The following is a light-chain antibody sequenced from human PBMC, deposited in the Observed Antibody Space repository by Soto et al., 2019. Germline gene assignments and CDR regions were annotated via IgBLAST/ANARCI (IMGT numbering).Light chain of an antibody. CDR2: GAS. CDR3: HQRQSWPRT. J-gene: IGKJ1*01. Sequence: EIVLTQSPGTLSLSPGERATLSCRASQSVSSSYLAWYQQKPGQAPRLLIYGASNRATGIPDRISGSGSGTDFTLTISDVQPEDFAVYYCHQRQSWPRTFGQGTKVDIK. V-gene: IGKV3-20*01. CDR1: QSVSSSY.